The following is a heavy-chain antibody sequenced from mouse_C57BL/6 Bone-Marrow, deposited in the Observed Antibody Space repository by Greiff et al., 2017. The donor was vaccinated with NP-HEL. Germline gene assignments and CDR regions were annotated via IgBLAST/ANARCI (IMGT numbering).Heavy chain of an antibody. D-gene: IGHD1-1*01. CDR1: GFTFSDYY. CDR2: ISNGGGRT. CDR3: ARQSSSDRDAMDY. V-gene: IGHV5-12*01. J-gene: IGHJ4*01. Sequence: EVMLVESGGGLVQPGGSLKLSCAASGFTFSDYYMYWVRQTPEKRLEWVAYISNGGGRTYYPDTVKGRFTISRDNAKNPLYLQMSRLKSEDTAMYYCARQSSSDRDAMDYWGQGTSVTVSS.